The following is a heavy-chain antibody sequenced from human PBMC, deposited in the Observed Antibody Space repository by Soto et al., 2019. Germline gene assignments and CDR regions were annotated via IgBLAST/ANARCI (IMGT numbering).Heavy chain of an antibody. D-gene: IGHD2-21*01. Sequence: QVQLVQSGAEVKKPGSSVKVSCKASGGTFSTYSMFWVRQAPGQGLEWMGRILPILGIANYAQKFQGRVTITADKSTSTAYMELSSLRSEDTALYYCTIGSWSGEVFDIWGQGTIVTVSS. CDR3: TIGSWSGEVFDI. CDR1: GGTFSTYS. CDR2: ILPILGIA. J-gene: IGHJ3*02. V-gene: IGHV1-69*02.